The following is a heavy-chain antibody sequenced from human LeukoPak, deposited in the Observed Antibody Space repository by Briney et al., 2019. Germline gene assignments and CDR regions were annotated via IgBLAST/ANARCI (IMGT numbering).Heavy chain of an antibody. J-gene: IGHJ6*02. CDR3: ARDRGYSSSSGYYYYGMDV. D-gene: IGHD6-6*01. Sequence: SETLSLTCTVSGGSISSYYWSWIRQPPGKGLEWIGYISYSGSTNYNPSLKSRVTISLDTSKNQFSLKLSSVTAADTAVYYCARDRGYSSSSGYYYYGMDVWGQGTTVTVSS. CDR1: GGSISSYY. V-gene: IGHV4-59*12. CDR2: ISYSGST.